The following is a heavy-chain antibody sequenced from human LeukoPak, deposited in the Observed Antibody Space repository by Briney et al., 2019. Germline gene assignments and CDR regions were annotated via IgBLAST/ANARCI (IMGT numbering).Heavy chain of an antibody. D-gene: IGHD6-13*01. CDR3: VRVVRAEAGPAD. J-gene: IGHJ4*02. CDR2: ITISGHTK. Sequence: GGSLRLSCAASGFDLNTYEINWFRQAPGKGLEWIADITISGHTKNYADSVKGRFIISRDNAGTSLYLQMNSLRAEDTGVYYCVRVVRAEAGPADWGQGTLVTVSS. CDR1: GFDLNTYE. V-gene: IGHV3-48*03.